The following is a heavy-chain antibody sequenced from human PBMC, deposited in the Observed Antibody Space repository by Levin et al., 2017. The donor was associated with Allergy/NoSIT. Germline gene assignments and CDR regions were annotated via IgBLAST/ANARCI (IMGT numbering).Heavy chain of an antibody. CDR2: ISYDGSNK. CDR3: ARGLVIMFDY. D-gene: IGHD3-9*01. V-gene: IGHV3-30-3*01. Sequence: GESLKISCAASGFTFSSYAMHWVRQAPGKGLEWVAVISYDGSNKYYADSVKGRFTISRDNSKNTLYLQMNSLRAEDTAVYYCARGLVIMFDYWGQGTLVTVSS. J-gene: IGHJ4*02. CDR1: GFTFSSYA.